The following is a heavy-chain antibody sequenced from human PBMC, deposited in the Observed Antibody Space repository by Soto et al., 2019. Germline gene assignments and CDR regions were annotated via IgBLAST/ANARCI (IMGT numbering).Heavy chain of an antibody. CDR1: GFTFSSYS. CDR2: ISSSSSYI. D-gene: IGHD3-10*01. Sequence: EVQLVESGGGLVKPGGSLRLSCAASGFTFSSYSMNWVRQAPGKGLEWVSSISSSSSYIYYADSVKGRFTISRDNAKNLLYLQMNSLRAEDTAVYHCARDQMVRGPDYWGQGPLVPVSS. J-gene: IGHJ4*02. V-gene: IGHV3-21*01. CDR3: ARDQMVRGPDY.